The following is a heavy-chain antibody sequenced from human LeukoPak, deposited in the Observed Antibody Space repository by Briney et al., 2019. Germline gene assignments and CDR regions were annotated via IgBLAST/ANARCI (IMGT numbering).Heavy chain of an antibody. D-gene: IGHD5-18*01. CDR2: ISSSSSYI. Sequence: GGSLRLSCAASGFTFDDYAMHWVRQAPGKGLEWVSSISSSSSYIYYADSVKGRFTISRDNAKNSLYLQMNSLRAEDTAVYYCARDGGAMAARYYFDYWGQGTLVTVSS. CDR1: GFTFDDYA. V-gene: IGHV3-21*01. J-gene: IGHJ4*02. CDR3: ARDGGAMAARYYFDY.